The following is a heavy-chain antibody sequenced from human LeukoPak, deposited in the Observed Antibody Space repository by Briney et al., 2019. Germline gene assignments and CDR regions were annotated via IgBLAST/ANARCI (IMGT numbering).Heavy chain of an antibody. CDR2: IYYSGST. J-gene: IGHJ2*01. D-gene: IGHD6-13*01. Sequence: SETLSLTCTVSGGSISSYYWSWIRQPPGKGLGWIGYIYYSGSTNYNPSLKSRVTISVDTSKNQFSLKLSSVTAADTAVYYCARDSYSSSWYVNFDLWGRGTLVTVSS. CDR1: GGSISSYY. V-gene: IGHV4-59*12. CDR3: ARDSYSSSWYVNFDL.